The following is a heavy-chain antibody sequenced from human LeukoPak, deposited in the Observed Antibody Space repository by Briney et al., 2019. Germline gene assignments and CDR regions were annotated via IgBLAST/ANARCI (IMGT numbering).Heavy chain of an antibody. V-gene: IGHV4-61*01. CDR3: ARAAAGTTGYYFDY. CDR1: GGSVSSGSYY. J-gene: IGHJ4*02. Sequence: SETLSLTCTVSGGSVSSGSYYWSWIRQPPGKGLEWIGYIYYSGSTNYSPSLKSRVTISVDTSKNQFSLKLSSVTAADTAVYYCARAAAGTTGYYFDYWGQGTLVTVSS. D-gene: IGHD1-1*01. CDR2: IYYSGST.